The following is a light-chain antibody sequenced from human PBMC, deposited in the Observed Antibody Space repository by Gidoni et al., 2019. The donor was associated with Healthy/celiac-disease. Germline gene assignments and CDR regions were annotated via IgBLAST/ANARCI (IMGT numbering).Light chain of an antibody. Sequence: SSDLTQPPSVSVSPGQKASITCSGDQVGDKYACWYQQKPGQSPVLVIYQDSKRPSGIPERFSGSTSGNTATLTISGTQAMDEADYYCQAWDSSTAVFGGGTKLTVL. CDR3: QAWDSSTAV. CDR2: QDS. CDR1: QVGDKY. V-gene: IGLV3-1*01. J-gene: IGLJ2*01.